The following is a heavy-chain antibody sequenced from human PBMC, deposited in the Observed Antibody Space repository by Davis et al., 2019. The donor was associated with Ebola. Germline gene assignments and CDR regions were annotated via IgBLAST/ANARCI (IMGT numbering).Heavy chain of an antibody. D-gene: IGHD2/OR15-2a*01. J-gene: IGHJ6*02. V-gene: IGHV4-39*01. CDR1: GGSVTSSNYY. CDR3: ASLSHSMRGYYYGEDV. CDR2: IYYSGAT. Sequence: PSETLSLTCTVSGGSVTSSNYYWGWIRQPPGKGLEWIGSIYYSGATFYTPSLKSRVTISVDTSNNQFSLKLSSVTAADTAVYYCASLSHSMRGYYYGEDVWGQGTTVTVSS.